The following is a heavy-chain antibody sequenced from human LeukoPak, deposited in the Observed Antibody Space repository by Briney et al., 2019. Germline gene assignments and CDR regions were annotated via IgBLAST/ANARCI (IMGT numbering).Heavy chain of an antibody. D-gene: IGHD6-19*01. Sequence: PSETLSLTCTVSGGSISSSSYYWGWIRQPPGKGLVWIGSIYYSGSTYYNPSLKSRVTISVDTSKNQFSLKLSSVTAADTAVYYCARQGVAALFDYWGQGTLVTVSS. CDR1: GGSISSSSYY. CDR2: IYYSGST. CDR3: ARQGVAALFDY. V-gene: IGHV4-39*01. J-gene: IGHJ4*02.